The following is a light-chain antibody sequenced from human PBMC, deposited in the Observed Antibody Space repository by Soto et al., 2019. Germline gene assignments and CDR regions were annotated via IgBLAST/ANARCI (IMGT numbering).Light chain of an antibody. CDR1: SGHSSYA. CDR3: QTWGTGIQV. CDR2: LNSDGSH. V-gene: IGLV4-69*01. J-gene: IGLJ2*01. Sequence: QLVLTQSPSASASLGASVKLTCTLSSGHSSYAIAWHQQQPEKGPRYLMKLNSDGSHSKGDGTPDRFSGSSSGAERYLTIPSLQSEDETDYYCQTWGTGIQVFGGGTKLTVL.